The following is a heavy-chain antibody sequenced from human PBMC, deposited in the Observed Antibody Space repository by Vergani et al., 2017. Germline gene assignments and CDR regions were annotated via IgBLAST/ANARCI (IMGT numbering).Heavy chain of an antibody. J-gene: IGHJ3*02. Sequence: QVQLQESGPGLVKPSQTLSLTCTVSGGSISSGSDYWSWIRQPAGKGLEWSGRIFTSGSTNYNPSLKSRVTISVDTSKNQFSLKQSSVTAADTAVYYCARGRNDGAYCGGDCYFDAFDIWGQGTMVTVSS. CDR3: ARGRNDGAYCGGDCYFDAFDI. V-gene: IGHV4-61*02. CDR1: GGSISSGSDY. D-gene: IGHD2-21*01. CDR2: IFTSGST.